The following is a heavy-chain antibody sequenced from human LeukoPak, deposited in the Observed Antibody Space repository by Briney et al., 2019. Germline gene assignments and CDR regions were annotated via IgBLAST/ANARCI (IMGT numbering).Heavy chain of an antibody. CDR2: IYHSGST. J-gene: IGHJ6*02. CDR1: GGSISSGDYY. V-gene: IGHV4-30-2*01. Sequence: SETLSLTCTVSGGSISSGDYYWSWIRQPPGKGLEWIGYIYHSGSTYYNPSLKSRVTISVDRSKNQFSLKLSSVTAADTAVYYCAREIDSSGPMDVWGQGTTVTVSS. D-gene: IGHD3-10*01. CDR3: AREIDSSGPMDV.